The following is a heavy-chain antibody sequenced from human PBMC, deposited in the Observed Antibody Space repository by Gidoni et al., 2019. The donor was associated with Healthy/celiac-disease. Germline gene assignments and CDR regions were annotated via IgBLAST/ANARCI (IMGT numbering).Heavy chain of an antibody. CDR3: ARGGGEQQLVRY. J-gene: IGHJ4*02. V-gene: IGHV1-2*02. CDR2: INPNSGGT. Sequence: QVQLVQSGAEVKKPGASVKVSCKASGYTFTGYYMHWVRQAPGQGLEWMGWINPNSGGTTYAQKFQGRVTMTRDTSISTAYMELSRLRSDDTAVYYCARGGGEQQLVRYWGQGTLVTVSS. CDR1: GYTFTGYY. D-gene: IGHD6-13*01.